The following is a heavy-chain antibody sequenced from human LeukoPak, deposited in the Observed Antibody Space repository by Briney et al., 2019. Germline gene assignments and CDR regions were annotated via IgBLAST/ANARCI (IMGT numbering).Heavy chain of an antibody. Sequence: SETLSLTCTVSGGSLTSYYWSWIRQPPGKGLEWIGYIYYSGITNYNPSLKSRVTISVDTSKNQLSLKLSSVTAADTAVYYCARDRNDAFEIWGQGTMVTVSS. CDR3: ARDRNDAFEI. V-gene: IGHV4-59*01. CDR1: GGSLTSYY. CDR2: IYYSGIT. J-gene: IGHJ3*02.